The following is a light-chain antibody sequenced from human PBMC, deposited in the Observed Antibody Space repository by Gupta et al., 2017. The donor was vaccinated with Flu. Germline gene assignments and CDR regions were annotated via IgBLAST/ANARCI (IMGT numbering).Light chain of an antibody. CDR2: EVN. J-gene: IGLJ3*02. CDR1: SSDIGNTDL. V-gene: IGLV2-23*02. CDR3: CSYADSNTIWV. Sequence: QSALTQPPSVCASPGQCLSISRTRTSSDIGNTDLVSWYQQHPVKAPKLLICEVNMRPSGVSERFSGSKPGNTASLTISGLQAEDEADYYCCSYADSNTIWVFGGGTRLTVL.